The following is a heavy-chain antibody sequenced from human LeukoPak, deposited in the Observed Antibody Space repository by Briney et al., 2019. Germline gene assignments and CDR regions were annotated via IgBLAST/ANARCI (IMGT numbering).Heavy chain of an antibody. CDR2: IIPILGIA. V-gene: IGHV1-69*02. CDR3: ARVKNYYDSSGYYYGENY. D-gene: IGHD3-22*01. CDR1: GGTFSSYT. J-gene: IGHJ4*02. Sequence: SVKVSCKASGGTFSSYTISWVRQARGQGLEWMGRIIPILGIANYAQKFQGRVTITADKSTSTAYMELSSLRSEDTAVYYCARVKNYYDSSGYYYGENYWGQGTLVTVSS.